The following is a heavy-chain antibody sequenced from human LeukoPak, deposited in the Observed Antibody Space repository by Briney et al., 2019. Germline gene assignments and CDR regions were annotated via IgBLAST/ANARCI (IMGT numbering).Heavy chain of an antibody. Sequence: GGSLRLSCAVSGFTFSSYGMSWVRPAPGKGLEWVSTISGSAGSTYYADSVKGRFTISRDNSKNTLYLQMNSLRAEDTAVYYCAKNQIVGATRTITPYDYWGQGTLVTVSS. V-gene: IGHV3-23*01. D-gene: IGHD1-26*01. CDR1: GFTFSSYG. CDR3: AKNQIVGATRTITPYDY. J-gene: IGHJ4*02. CDR2: ISGSAGST.